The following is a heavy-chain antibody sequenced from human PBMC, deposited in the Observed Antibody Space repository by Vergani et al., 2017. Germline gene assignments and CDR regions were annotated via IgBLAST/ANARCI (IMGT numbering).Heavy chain of an antibody. J-gene: IGHJ6*03. CDR2: IYYSGST. CDR1: GCSISSSSYY. V-gene: IGHV4-39*01. Sequence: QLQLQESGPGLVKPSETLSLTCTVSGCSISSSSYYWGWIRQPPGKGLEWIGSIYYSGSTYYNPSLKSRVTISVDTSKNQFSLKLSSVTAADTAVYYCARIEDSYGYYYYYYMDVWGKGTTVTVSS. D-gene: IGHD5-18*01. CDR3: ARIEDSYGYYYYYYMDV.